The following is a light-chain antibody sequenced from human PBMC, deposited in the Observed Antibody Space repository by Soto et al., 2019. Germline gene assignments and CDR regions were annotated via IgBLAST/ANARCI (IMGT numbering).Light chain of an antibody. J-gene: IGKJ4*01. CDR3: QYYGTPPLT. CDR2: AAS. Sequence: EIVLTQSPGTLSLSPGERATLSCRASQSVSSSDLAWYQQKHGQAPRLLIYAASSRATGIPDRFSGSGSVTNFTLTISSLEPEDFAVYYCQYYGTPPLTFGGGTKVEIK. CDR1: QSVSSSD. V-gene: IGKV3-20*01.